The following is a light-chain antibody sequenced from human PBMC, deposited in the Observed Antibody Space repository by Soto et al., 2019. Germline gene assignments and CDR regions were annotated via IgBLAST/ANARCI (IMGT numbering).Light chain of an antibody. Sequence: QSALTQPASVSGSPGQSITISCTGTSSDVGSYNLVSWYQQHPGKAPKLMIYEGSKRPSGVSNRFSGSKSGNTASLTISGLQAEDEAEDYCCSYAGSSHVVFGGGTKLTVL. CDR1: SSDVGSYNL. V-gene: IGLV2-23*01. CDR3: CSYAGSSHVV. CDR2: EGS. J-gene: IGLJ2*01.